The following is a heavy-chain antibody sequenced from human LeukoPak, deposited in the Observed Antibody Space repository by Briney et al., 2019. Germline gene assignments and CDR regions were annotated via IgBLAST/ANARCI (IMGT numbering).Heavy chain of an antibody. J-gene: IGHJ3*02. CDR1: GYSFTSYW. D-gene: IGHD3-9*01. Sequence: ESLKISCKGSGYSFTSYWIGWVRQMPGKGLESMGIIYPGDSDTRYCPSFQGQVTISADKSISTAYLQWSSLKASDTAMYYCARAEYYDILTYDAFDIWGQGTMVTVSS. V-gene: IGHV5-51*01. CDR2: IYPGDSDT. CDR3: ARAEYYDILTYDAFDI.